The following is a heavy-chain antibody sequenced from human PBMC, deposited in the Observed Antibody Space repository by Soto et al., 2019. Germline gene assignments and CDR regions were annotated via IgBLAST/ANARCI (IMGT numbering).Heavy chain of an antibody. D-gene: IGHD3-3*01. CDR3: ARPRITIFGVVDDWYFDL. CDR1: GGSISSGVYY. J-gene: IGHJ2*01. CDR2: IYYSGST. V-gene: IGHV4-31*03. Sequence: PSEALSLPCTFSGGSISSGVYYWIWSRHHPGKGLEWIGYIYYSGSTYYNPSLKSRVTISVDTSKNQFSLKLSSVTAADTAVYYCARPRITIFGVVDDWYFDLWGRGTLVTVSS.